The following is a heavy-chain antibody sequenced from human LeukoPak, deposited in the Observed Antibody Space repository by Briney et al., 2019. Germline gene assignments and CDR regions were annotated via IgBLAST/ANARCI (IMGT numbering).Heavy chain of an antibody. V-gene: IGHV3-74*01. CDR1: GFTFRSSW. Sequence: GGSPRLSCAASGFTFRSSWMHWVRQTPGKGLAWVSRINPDGSTTTYADSVEGRFTISRDNAKSTLYLQMDSLRAEDTAVYYCARAMISESDYWGQGTLVTVSS. D-gene: IGHD3-22*01. CDR2: INPDGSTT. CDR3: ARAMISESDY. J-gene: IGHJ4*02.